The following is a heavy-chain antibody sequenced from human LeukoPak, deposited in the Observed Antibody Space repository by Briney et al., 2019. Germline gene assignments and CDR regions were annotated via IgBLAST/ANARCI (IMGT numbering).Heavy chain of an antibody. CDR3: ARIAGPATYYYDSSGYS. CDR1: GGSISSSSYY. Sequence: SETLSLTCTVSGGSISSSSYYWGWIRQPPGKGLEWIGSIYYSGSTYYNPSLKSRVTISVDTSKNQFSLKLSSVTAADTAVYYCARIAGPATYYYDSSGYSWGQGTLVTVSS. D-gene: IGHD3-22*01. CDR2: IYYSGST. J-gene: IGHJ5*02. V-gene: IGHV4-39*07.